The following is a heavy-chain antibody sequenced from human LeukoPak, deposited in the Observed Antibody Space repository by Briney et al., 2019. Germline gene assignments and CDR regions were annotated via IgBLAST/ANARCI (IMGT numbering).Heavy chain of an antibody. J-gene: IGHJ6*02. CDR1: GYTFTGYY. V-gene: IGHV1-2*06. CDR3: ASESVSSGWYYEDYYYGMDV. CDR2: INPNSGGT. Sequence: GASVKVSCKASGYTFTGYYIHWVRQAPGQGLEWMGRINPNSGGTNYAQKFLGRVTMTRDTSISTAYMELSRLRSDDTAVYYCASESVSSGWYYEDYYYGMDVWGQGTTVTVSS. D-gene: IGHD6-19*01.